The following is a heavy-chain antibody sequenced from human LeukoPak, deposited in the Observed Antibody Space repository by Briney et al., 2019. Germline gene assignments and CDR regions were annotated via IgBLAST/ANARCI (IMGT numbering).Heavy chain of an antibody. CDR1: GFTFSSYA. Sequence: PGGSLRLSCSASGFTFSSYAMHWVRQAPGKGLEYVSAISSNGGSTYYADSVKGRFTISRDNSKNTLYLQMSSLRAEDTAVYYCVKDAGYCSGGSCWVTWGQGTLVTVSS. V-gene: IGHV3-64D*06. CDR2: ISSNGGST. D-gene: IGHD2-15*01. CDR3: VKDAGYCSGGSCWVT. J-gene: IGHJ5*02.